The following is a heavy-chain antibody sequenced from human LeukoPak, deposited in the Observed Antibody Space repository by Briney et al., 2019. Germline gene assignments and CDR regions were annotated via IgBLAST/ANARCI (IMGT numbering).Heavy chain of an antibody. V-gene: IGHV3-30*02. D-gene: IGHD2-15*01. CDR1: GFTFSSYV. CDR2: IRYDGSNK. J-gene: IGHJ6*03. Sequence: GGSLRLSCAASGFTFSSYVMHWVRQAPGKGLEWVAFIRYDGSNKYYADSVKGRFTISRDNSKNTLYLQMNSLRAEDTAVYYCARRRGGFLLHYYYYMDVWGKGTTVTISS. CDR3: ARRRGGFLLHYYYYMDV.